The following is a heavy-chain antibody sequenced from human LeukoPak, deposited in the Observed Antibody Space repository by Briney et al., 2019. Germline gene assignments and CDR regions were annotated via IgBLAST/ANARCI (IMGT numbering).Heavy chain of an antibody. J-gene: IGHJ4*02. D-gene: IGHD6-13*01. CDR2: IYHSGST. CDR1: GGSISSSNW. CDR3: ARFRGRIAAASRWVDY. V-gene: IGHV4-4*02. Sequence: SGTLSLTCAVSGGSISSSNWWSWVRQPPGKGLEWIGEIYHSGSTNYNPSLKSRVTISVDTSKNQFSLKLSSVTAADTAVYYCARFRGRIAAASRWVDYWGQGTLVTVSS.